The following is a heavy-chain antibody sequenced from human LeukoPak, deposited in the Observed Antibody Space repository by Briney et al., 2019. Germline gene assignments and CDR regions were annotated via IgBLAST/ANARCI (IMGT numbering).Heavy chain of an antibody. CDR2: ISGSGGST. CDR3: AKEVRQASRGRYFDY. J-gene: IGHJ4*02. CDR1: GFIFSSYA. Sequence: GGSLRLSCAASGFIFSSYAMSWVRQAPGKGLEWVSAISGSGGSTYYADSVKGRFTISRDNSKNTLYLQMNSLRAEDTAVYYCAKEVRQASRGRYFDYWGQGTLVTVSS. V-gene: IGHV3-23*01. D-gene: IGHD1-1*01.